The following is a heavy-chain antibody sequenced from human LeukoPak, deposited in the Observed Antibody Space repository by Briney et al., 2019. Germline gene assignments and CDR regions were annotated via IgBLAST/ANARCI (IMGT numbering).Heavy chain of an antibody. CDR3: ARDLKDTMVRGEYYYYYYYMDV. Sequence: ASVKVSCKASGYTFTSYAMNWVRQAPGQGLEWMGWINTNTGNPTYAQGFTGRFVFSLDTSVSTAYLQISSLKAEDTAVYYCARDLKDTMVRGEYYYYYYYMDVWGKGTTVTVSS. V-gene: IGHV7-4-1*02. D-gene: IGHD3-10*01. CDR1: GYTFTSYA. CDR2: INTNTGNP. J-gene: IGHJ6*03.